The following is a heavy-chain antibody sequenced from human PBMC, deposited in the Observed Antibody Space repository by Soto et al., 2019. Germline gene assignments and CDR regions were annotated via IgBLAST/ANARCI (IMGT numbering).Heavy chain of an antibody. CDR2: ISYDGSNK. V-gene: IGHV3-30-3*01. D-gene: IGHD6-6*01. Sequence: QVQLVESGGGVVQPGRSLRLSCAASGFTFSSYAMHWVRQAPGKGLEWVAVISYDGSNKYYADSVKGRFTISRDNSKNTLYLQMNIMRAEDTAVSYCARDRGSSGFSYGMDVWGQGTTVTVSS. CDR1: GFTFSSYA. CDR3: ARDRGSSGFSYGMDV. J-gene: IGHJ6*02.